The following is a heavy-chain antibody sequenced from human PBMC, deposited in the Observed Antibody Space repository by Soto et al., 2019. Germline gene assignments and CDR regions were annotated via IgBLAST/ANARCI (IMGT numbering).Heavy chain of an antibody. CDR3: AHKGGGDRILDY. CDR1: GFSLSASGVG. J-gene: IGHJ4*02. Sequence: QITLKESGPTLVKPTQTLTLTCTFSGFSLSASGVGVGWIRQPPGKALEWLAIIYWDDAKHYSPSLKSSLTIPQDTPKNPVGPTKTHQDPVDTAQYYRAHKGGGDRILDYWGQGTLVTVSS. CDR2: IYWDDAK. D-gene: IGHD3-16*01. V-gene: IGHV2-5*02.